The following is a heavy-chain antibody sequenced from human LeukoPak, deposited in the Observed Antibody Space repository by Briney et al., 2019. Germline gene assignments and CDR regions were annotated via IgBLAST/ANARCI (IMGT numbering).Heavy chain of an antibody. D-gene: IGHD3-10*01. CDR2: ISAYNGNT. J-gene: IGHJ4*02. Sequence: ASVKVSCKASGYTFTTYGITWVRQAPGQGLEWMGWISAYNGNTNYAQNLQGRVTMTTDTSTSTAYMEVRSLTSDDTAVYYCARVQGLLRGLSPFDYWGQGTLVSVSS. CDR1: GYTFTTYG. CDR3: ARVQGLLRGLSPFDY. V-gene: IGHV1-18*01.